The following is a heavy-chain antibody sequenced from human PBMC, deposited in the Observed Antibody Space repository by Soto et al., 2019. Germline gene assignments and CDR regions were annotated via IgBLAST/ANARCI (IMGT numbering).Heavy chain of an antibody. Sequence: EVQLLESGGGLVPPGGSLRLSCAASGFIFSSYAMSWVRLAPGKGLEWVSDISGSGDIKYYADSVKGRFTISRDNSRNTLYLIMYSLRAEDTAVYYCAKDLLGQKADHIYFDYWGQGALVTVSS. CDR2: ISGSGDIK. CDR3: AKDLLGQKADHIYFDY. V-gene: IGHV3-23*01. D-gene: IGHD1-26*01. CDR1: GFIFSSYA. J-gene: IGHJ4*02.